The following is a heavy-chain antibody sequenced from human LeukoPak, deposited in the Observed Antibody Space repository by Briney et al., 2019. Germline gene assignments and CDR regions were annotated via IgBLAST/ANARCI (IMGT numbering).Heavy chain of an antibody. CDR1: GYTFTSYY. CDR2: INPSGGST. V-gene: IGHV1-46*01. J-gene: IGHJ4*02. CDR3: AKDNGYGDNPLDY. Sequence: ASVKVSCKASGYTFTSYYMHWVRQAPGQGLEWMGIINPSGGSTSYAQKFQGRVTMTRDMSTSTVYMELSSLRTEDTALYYCAKDNGYGDNPLDYWGQGTLVTVSS. D-gene: IGHD4-17*01.